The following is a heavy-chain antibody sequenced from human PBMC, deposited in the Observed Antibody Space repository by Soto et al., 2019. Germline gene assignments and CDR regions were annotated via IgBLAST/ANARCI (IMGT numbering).Heavy chain of an antibody. CDR1: GGTFSSYT. D-gene: IGHD4-17*01. J-gene: IGHJ4*02. CDR2: IIPILGIA. V-gene: IGHV1-69*02. Sequence: GASVKVSCKASGGTFSSYTISWVRHAPGQGLEWMGRIIPILGIANYAQKFQGRVTITADKSTSTAYMELSSLRSEDTAVYYCAMESTTVTTNFDYWGQGTLVTVSS. CDR3: AMESTTVTTNFDY.